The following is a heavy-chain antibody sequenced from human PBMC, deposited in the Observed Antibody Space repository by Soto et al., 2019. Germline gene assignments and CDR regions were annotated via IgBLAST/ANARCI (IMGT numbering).Heavy chain of an antibody. V-gene: IGHV1-18*01. CDR1: GYTFTSYG. Sequence: QVQLVQSGAEVKKPGASVKVSCKASGYTFTSYGIIWLRQAPGQGREWMGWISAYNGNTNNAQKLQGRVTMTTDTSTSTAYMELRSLRSDDTAVYYCARDAPYYDILTGYYPDYWGQGTLVTVSS. CDR3: ARDAPYYDILTGYYPDY. J-gene: IGHJ4*02. D-gene: IGHD3-9*01. CDR2: ISAYNGNT.